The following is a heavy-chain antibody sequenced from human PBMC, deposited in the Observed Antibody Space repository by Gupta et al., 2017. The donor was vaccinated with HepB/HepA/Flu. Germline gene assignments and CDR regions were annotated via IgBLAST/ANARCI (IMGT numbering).Heavy chain of an antibody. D-gene: IGHD3-3*01. J-gene: IGHJ5*02. CDR3: ARGGRITIFGVVIYVFRWFDP. CDR2: INPNSGGT. Sequence: QVQLVQSGAEVKKPGASVKVSCKASGYTFTGYYMHWVRQAPGQGLEWMGWINPNSGGTNYAQKFQGRVTMTRDTSISTAYMELSRLRSDDTAVYYCARGGRITIFGVVIYVFRWFDPWGQGTLVTVSS. CDR1: GYTFTGYY. V-gene: IGHV1-2*02.